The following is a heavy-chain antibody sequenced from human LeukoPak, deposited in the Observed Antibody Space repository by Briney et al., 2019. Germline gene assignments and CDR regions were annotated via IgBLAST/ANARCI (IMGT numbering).Heavy chain of an antibody. J-gene: IGHJ4*02. CDR2: IYYSGST. CDR3: AREVWGSTSNFDY. Sequence: SETLSLTCAVSGYSISSGYYWGWIRQPPGKGLEWIGYIYYSGSTYYNPSLKSRVTISVDTSKNQFSLKLSSVTAADTAVYYCAREVWGSTSNFDYWGQGTLVTVSS. D-gene: IGHD2-2*01. CDR1: GYSISSGYY. V-gene: IGHV4-38-2*02.